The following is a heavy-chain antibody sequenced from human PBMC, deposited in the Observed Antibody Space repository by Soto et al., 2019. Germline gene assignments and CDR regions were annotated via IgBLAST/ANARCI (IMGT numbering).Heavy chain of an antibody. CDR3: ARVTPGNNLYYFSGLDF. J-gene: IGHJ6*02. CDR2: ISYEGSNT. D-gene: IGHD1-1*01. CDR1: VLSFDTYG. V-gene: IGHV3-30-3*01. Sequence: GALRPSCVASVLSFDTYGIHWVRQAPGKGLQWVALISYEGSNTYYADSVRGRFTISRDNSKNTLYLQMNTLRPEDTGLYYCARVTPGNNLYYFSGLDFWGQGTSVTVSS.